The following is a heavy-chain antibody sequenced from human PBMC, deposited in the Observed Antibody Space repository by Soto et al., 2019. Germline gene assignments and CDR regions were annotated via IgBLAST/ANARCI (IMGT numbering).Heavy chain of an antibody. D-gene: IGHD6-19*01. CDR1: GYSFTSYW. V-gene: IGHV5-10-1*01. Sequence: PGESLKISCKGSGYSFTSYWISCVRQMPGKGLEWMGRIDPSDSYTNYSPSFQGHVTISADKSISTAYLQWSSLKASDTAMYYCASWPRRVVAGINWFDPWGQGTLVTVSS. J-gene: IGHJ5*02. CDR2: IDPSDSYT. CDR3: ASWPRRVVAGINWFDP.